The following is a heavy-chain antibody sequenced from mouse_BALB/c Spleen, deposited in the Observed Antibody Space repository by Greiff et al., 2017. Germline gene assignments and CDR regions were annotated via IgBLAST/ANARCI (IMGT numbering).Heavy chain of an antibody. J-gene: IGHJ4*01. D-gene: IGHD1-1*01. CDR1: GFTFSSYT. Sequence: EVKVVESGGGLVKPGGSLKLSCAASGFTFSSYTMSWVRQTPEKRLEWVATISSGGSYTYYPDSVKGRFTISRDNAKNTLYLQMSSLKSEDTAMYYCTRDSYGSSYVYYAMDYWGQGTSVTVSS. CDR2: ISSGGSYT. V-gene: IGHV5-6-4*01. CDR3: TRDSYGSSYVYYAMDY.